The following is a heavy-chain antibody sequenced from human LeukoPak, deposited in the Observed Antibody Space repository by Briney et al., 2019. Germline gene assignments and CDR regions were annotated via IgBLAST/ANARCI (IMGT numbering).Heavy chain of an antibody. CDR2: ISVYNVKT. CDR1: GYSFRSYG. D-gene: IGHD4-11*01. CDR3: ARGTSSYSDYNTFDY. J-gene: IGHJ4*02. Sequence: ASVKVSCKASGYSFRSYGITWVRQAPGQGLEWMGWISVYNVKTHYAQNLQGRVSMTTDTSTSTAYMGLRSLRSDDTAVYYCARGTSSYSDYNTFDYWGQGTLVSVSS. V-gene: IGHV1-18*01.